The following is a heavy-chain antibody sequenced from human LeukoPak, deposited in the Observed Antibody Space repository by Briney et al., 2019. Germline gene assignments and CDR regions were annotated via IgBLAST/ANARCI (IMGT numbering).Heavy chain of an antibody. CDR1: GFTFSNAW. Sequence: GGSLRLSCAASGFTFSNAWMSWVHQAPGKGLEWVGRIKSKTDGGTTDYAAPVKGRFTISRDDSKSTLYLQMNSLKTEDTAVYYCTTRPTTVSKSSYGMDVWGQGTTVTVSS. CDR2: IKSKTDGGTT. J-gene: IGHJ6*02. CDR3: TTRPTTVSKSSYGMDV. D-gene: IGHD4-17*01. V-gene: IGHV3-15*01.